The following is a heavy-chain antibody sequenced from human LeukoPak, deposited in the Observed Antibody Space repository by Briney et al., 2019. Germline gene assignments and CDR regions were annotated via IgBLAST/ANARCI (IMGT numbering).Heavy chain of an antibody. Sequence: GGSLRLSCAASGFTFSNYWMHWVRQAPGKGPVWVSRIKSDGSSTRFADSVQGRFTISRDNGKNTLYLQMNSLRAEDTAVYYCAKAYGQQLVPGYWGQGTLVTVSS. D-gene: IGHD6-13*01. V-gene: IGHV3-74*01. J-gene: IGHJ4*02. CDR3: AKAYGQQLVPGY. CDR1: GFTFSNYW. CDR2: IKSDGSST.